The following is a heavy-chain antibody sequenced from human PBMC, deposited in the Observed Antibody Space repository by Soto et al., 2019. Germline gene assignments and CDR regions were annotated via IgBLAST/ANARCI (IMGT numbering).Heavy chain of an antibody. J-gene: IGHJ3*01. CDR3: ARGVRGHYGFDV. CDR2: IKFDGSSA. V-gene: IGHV3-74*01. CDR1: GFTFSDYW. D-gene: IGHD3-10*01. Sequence: EVQLVESGGGLVQPGESLRLSCAASGFTFSDYWIHWVRQAPGKGLVWVSRIKFDGSSANYADSVKGRFTISRDNAKDTVYLQMNSLGAEETAVYCCARGVRGHYGFDVWGQGTRVTVSS.